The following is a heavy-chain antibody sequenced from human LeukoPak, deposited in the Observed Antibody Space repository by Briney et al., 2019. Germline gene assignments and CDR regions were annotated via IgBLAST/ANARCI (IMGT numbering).Heavy chain of an antibody. D-gene: IGHD2-21*01. Sequence: PSETLSLTCTVSGGSISSYYWSWIRQPPGKGLEWIGYIYYSGSTNYNPSLKSRVTISVDTSKNQFSLKLSSVTAADTAVYYCARAPSILWWFDAFDIWGRGTMVTVSS. CDR3: ARAPSILWWFDAFDI. CDR2: IYYSGST. J-gene: IGHJ3*02. V-gene: IGHV4-59*01. CDR1: GGSISSYY.